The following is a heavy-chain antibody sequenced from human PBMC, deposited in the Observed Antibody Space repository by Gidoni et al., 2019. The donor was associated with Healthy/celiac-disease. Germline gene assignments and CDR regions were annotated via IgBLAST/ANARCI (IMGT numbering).Heavy chain of an antibody. Sequence: QVQLQESGPGLVTPSETLSLTCAVSGYSISSGYYWGWIRQPPGKGLEWIGSIYHSGSTYYNPSLKSRVTISVDTSKNQFSLKLSSVTAADTAVYYCARIRDGFNWFDPWGQGTLVTVSS. V-gene: IGHV4-38-2*01. J-gene: IGHJ5*02. CDR3: ARIRDGFNWFDP. CDR2: IYHSGST. CDR1: GYSISSGYY.